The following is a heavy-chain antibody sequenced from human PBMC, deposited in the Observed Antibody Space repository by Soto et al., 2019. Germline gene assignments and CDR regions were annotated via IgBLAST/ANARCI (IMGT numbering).Heavy chain of an antibody. Sequence: QVQLVQSGAEVTEPGASVKLSCKTSGYTFSTYGLTWVRQAPGQGLEWMGWTVATTGSTIYAQDFQGRVTVTTDRSTNTGYLEVKRLTSVDTSLYYCARVTGYFSGSRHFDSWGQVTLVTVSS. CDR2: TVATTGST. CDR3: ARVTGYFSGSRHFDS. CDR1: GYTFSTYG. D-gene: IGHD3-10*01. V-gene: IGHV1-18*01. J-gene: IGHJ4*02.